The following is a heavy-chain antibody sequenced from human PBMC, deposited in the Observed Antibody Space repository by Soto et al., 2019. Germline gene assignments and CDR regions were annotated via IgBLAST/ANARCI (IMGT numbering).Heavy chain of an antibody. CDR2: IYHSGST. V-gene: IGHV4-30-2*01. J-gene: IGHJ4*02. CDR3: AAGGGLPRYY. Sequence: QLQLQESGSGLVKPSQTLSLTCAVSGGSISSGGYSWSWIRQPPGKVLEWIGYIYHSGSTYYNPSRKSRVTISVDRSKTQFSLKLSSVTAADTAVYYCAAGGGLPRYYWGQGTLVTVSS. D-gene: IGHD5-12*01. CDR1: GGSISSGGYS.